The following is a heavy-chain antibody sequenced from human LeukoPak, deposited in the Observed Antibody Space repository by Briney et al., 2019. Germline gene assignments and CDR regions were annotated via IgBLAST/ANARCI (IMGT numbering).Heavy chain of an antibody. V-gene: IGHV5-51*01. CDR2: IQPGDSET. J-gene: IGHJ4*02. D-gene: IGHD1-26*01. CDR3: ATSPQGDFDN. Sequence: GESLKISCKASGYSFTSYWIGWVRQMPGKGLEWMGLIQPGDSETRYSPSFQGQVTISADKSITTASLQWSSLKASDTAMYYCATSPQGDFDNWGQGTLVAVSS. CDR1: GYSFTSYW.